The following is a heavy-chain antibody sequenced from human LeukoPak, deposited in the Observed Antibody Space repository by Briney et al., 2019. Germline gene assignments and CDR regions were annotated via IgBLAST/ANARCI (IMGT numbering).Heavy chain of an antibody. CDR1: GFTFSSYG. Sequence: GGSLRLSCAASGFTFSSYGMHWVRQAPGKGLEWVAVISYDGSDKYYADSVKGRFTISRDNSKNTLYLQMNSLRAEDTAVYYCAKEWRYCSSTSCSGFDYWGRGTLVTVSS. D-gene: IGHD2-2*01. J-gene: IGHJ4*02. V-gene: IGHV3-30*18. CDR3: AKEWRYCSSTSCSGFDY. CDR2: ISYDGSDK.